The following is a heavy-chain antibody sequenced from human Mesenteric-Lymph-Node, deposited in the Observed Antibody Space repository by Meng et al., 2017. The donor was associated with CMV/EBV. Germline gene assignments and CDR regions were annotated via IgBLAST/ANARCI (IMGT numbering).Heavy chain of an antibody. CDR2: ITTYDGNT. V-gene: IGHV1-18*01. CDR1: GDTFTSYG. Sequence: KGSCKASGDTFTSYGVTWVRQAPGQGLEWMGWITTYDGNTHYAQKLQGRVSMNTDTSTSTAYMELRSLRSDDTAVYYCARGSSGWFDPWGQGTLVTVSS. J-gene: IGHJ5*02. CDR3: ARGSSGWFDP. D-gene: IGHD6-6*01.